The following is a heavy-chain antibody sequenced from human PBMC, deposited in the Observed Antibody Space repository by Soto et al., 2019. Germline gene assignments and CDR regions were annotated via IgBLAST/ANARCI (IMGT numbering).Heavy chain of an antibody. CDR2: IIPIFGTA. CDR1: GGTFSSYA. CDR3: XXGRIAAAEGYYYYGMDV. D-gene: IGHD6-13*01. J-gene: IGHJ6*02. Sequence: QVQLVQSGAEVKKPGSSVKVSCKASGGTFSSYAISWVRQAPGQGLEWMGGIIPIFGTANYAQKFQGRVTITADKSTSTAYMELSSLRSEDTAVYXXXXGRIAAAEGYYYYGMDVWGQGTTV. V-gene: IGHV1-69*06.